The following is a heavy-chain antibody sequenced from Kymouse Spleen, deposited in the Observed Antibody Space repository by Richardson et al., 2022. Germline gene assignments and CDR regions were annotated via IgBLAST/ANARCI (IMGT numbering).Heavy chain of an antibody. CDR1: GYTLTELS. D-gene: IGHD1-7*01. V-gene: IGHV1-24*d01. J-gene: IGHJ6*02. Sequence: QVQLVQSGAEVKKPGASVKVSCKVSGYTLTELSMHWVRQAPGKGLEWMGGFDPEDGETIYAQKFQGRVTMTEDTSTDTAYMDLSSLRSEDTAVYYCATGITGTTRRYYYYGMDVWGQGTTVTVSS. CDR2: FDPEDGET. CDR3: ATGITGTTRRYYYYGMDV.